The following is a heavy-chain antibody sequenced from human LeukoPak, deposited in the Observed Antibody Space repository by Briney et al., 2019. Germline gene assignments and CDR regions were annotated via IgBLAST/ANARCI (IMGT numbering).Heavy chain of an antibody. Sequence: SGGSLRLSCAASGFTFSSYAMSWVRQAPGKGLEWVSAISGSGGSTYYADSVKGRFTISRDNAKNSLFLQMNSLRAEDTAIYYCARENEPMQHFDYWGQGTLVTVSS. J-gene: IGHJ4*02. CDR2: ISGSGGST. CDR1: GFTFSSYA. CDR3: ARENEPMQHFDY. D-gene: IGHD1-1*01. V-gene: IGHV3-23*01.